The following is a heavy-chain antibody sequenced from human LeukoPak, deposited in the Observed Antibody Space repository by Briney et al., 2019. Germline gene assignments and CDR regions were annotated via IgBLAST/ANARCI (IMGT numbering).Heavy chain of an antibody. V-gene: IGHV3-48*01. D-gene: IGHD3-10*01. J-gene: IGHJ4*02. CDR1: GFTFSSYS. CDR2: ISSSSSTI. CDR3: AREGYYYGSGSYLDY. Sequence: PGGSLRLSCAASGFTFSSYSMNWVRQAPGKGLEWVSYISSSSSTIYYADSVKGRFTISRDSAKNSLYLQMNSLRAEDTAVYYCAREGYYYGSGSYLDYWGQGTLVTVSS.